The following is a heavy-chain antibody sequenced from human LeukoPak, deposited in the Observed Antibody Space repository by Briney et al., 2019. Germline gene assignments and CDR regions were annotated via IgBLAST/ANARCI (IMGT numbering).Heavy chain of an antibody. V-gene: IGHV5-51*01. CDR1: GYGFTKYW. CDR2: IFPGDSDT. J-gene: IGHJ5*02. CDR3: ARPRGTEAGTPLSWFDP. Sequence: PGESLKISCKASGYGFTKYWIGWVRQMPGKGLEWMGIIFPGDSDTRYSPSFQGQVTISADKSINTAYLEWTSLRASDTAIYYCARPRGTEAGTPLSWFDPWGQGTLVTVSS. D-gene: IGHD6-19*01.